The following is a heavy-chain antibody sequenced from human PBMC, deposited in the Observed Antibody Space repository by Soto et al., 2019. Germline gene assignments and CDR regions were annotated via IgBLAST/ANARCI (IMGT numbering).Heavy chain of an antibody. CDR3: ARDPWAADY. D-gene: IGHD3-16*01. J-gene: IGHJ4*02. CDR2: IYNGGST. CDR1: GFTVSTKY. V-gene: IGHV3-66*01. Sequence: EVQLVESGGGLVQPGGSLRLSCAASGFTVSTKYMSWVRQAPGKGLEWVSVIYNGGSTFYADSVRGRFTISRDNSKNTVNLQMNSLRAEVTAVYYCARDPWAADYWGQGTLVTVSS.